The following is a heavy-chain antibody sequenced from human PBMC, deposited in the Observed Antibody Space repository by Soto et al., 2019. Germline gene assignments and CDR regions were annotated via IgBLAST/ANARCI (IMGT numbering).Heavy chain of an antibody. CDR1: GFTFSSYS. J-gene: IGHJ5*02. Sequence: EVQLVESGGGLVQPGGSLRLSCAASGFTFSSYSMNWVRQAPGKGLEWVSYISSSSSTIYYADSVKGRFTISRDNAKNSLYPQMNSLRDEDTAVYYCARDSAVAAIDPWGQGTLVTVSS. CDR2: ISSSSSTI. CDR3: ARDSAVAAIDP. D-gene: IGHD6-19*01. V-gene: IGHV3-48*02.